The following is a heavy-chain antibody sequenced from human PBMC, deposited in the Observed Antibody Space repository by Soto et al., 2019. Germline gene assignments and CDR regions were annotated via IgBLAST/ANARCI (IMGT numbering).Heavy chain of an antibody. D-gene: IGHD5-18*01. CDR3: ARHPGTAMVIGL. CDR2: IYPIDSDT. CDR1: GDSFNSNW. Sequence: PGESLKISCKVSGDSFNSNWIAWVRQRPGRGLEWMGIIYPIDSDTRYSPSFQGQVTISVDRSVNSAFLQWRSLKASDTAMYYCARHPGTAMVIGLWGQGTLVTVSS. J-gene: IGHJ4*02. V-gene: IGHV5-51*01.